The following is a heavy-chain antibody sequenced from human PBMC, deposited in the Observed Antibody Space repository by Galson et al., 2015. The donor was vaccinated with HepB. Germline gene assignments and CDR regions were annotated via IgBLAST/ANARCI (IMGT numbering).Heavy chain of an antibody. CDR1: GGSFSGYY. J-gene: IGHJ4*02. D-gene: IGHD4-11*01. V-gene: IGHV4-34*01. Sequence: SETLSLTCAVYGGSFSGYYWSWIRQPPGKGLEWIGEINHSGSTNYNPSLKSRVTISVDTSKNQFSLKLSSVTAADTAVYYCARVEATVTAPYYFDYWGQGTLVTVSS. CDR2: INHSGST. CDR3: ARVEATVTAPYYFDY.